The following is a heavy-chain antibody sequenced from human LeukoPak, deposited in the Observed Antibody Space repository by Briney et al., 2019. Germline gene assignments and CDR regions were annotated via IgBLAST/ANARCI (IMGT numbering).Heavy chain of an antibody. D-gene: IGHD3-10*01. J-gene: IGHJ4*02. V-gene: IGHV3-30*18. Sequence: PVRSLRLSSAPSMFSFSGYSMQWGRAAPGGGLEWGAVISYDGSNQYYAGPVKGRFTISRDNSKNTLYLQMNRLRAEDTAVYYCAQDRGVLLWFVLDYWGQGTLVTVSS. CDR2: ISYDGSNQ. CDR3: AQDRGVLLWFVLDY. CDR1: MFSFSGYS.